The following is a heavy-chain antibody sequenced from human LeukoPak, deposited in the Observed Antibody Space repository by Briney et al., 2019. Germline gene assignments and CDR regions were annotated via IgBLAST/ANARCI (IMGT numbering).Heavy chain of an antibody. CDR1: GGSISSSY. CDR3: ARGPSAGDYVSDNWFDP. CDR2: IYTSGST. D-gene: IGHD4-17*01. J-gene: IGHJ5*02. Sequence: PSETLSLTCTVSGGSISSSYWSWIRQPAGKGLEWIGRIYTSGSTNYNPSLKSRVTMSVDTSKNQFSLKLSSVTAADTAVYYCARGPSAGDYVSDNWFDPWGQGTLVTVSS. V-gene: IGHV4-4*07.